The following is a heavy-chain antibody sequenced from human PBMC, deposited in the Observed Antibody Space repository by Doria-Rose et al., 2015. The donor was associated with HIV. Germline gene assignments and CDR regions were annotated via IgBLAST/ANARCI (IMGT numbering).Heavy chain of an antibody. Sequence: SGPVLVKPTETLTLTCAVSGVSLSSPGMGVSWIRQPPGKALEWLAIIFSDDERSYNTSLKRRLTISRGTSKSQVVLTMTDMDPVDTATYYCARIKSSRWYHKYYFDFWGQGTLVIVSA. CDR2: IFSDDER. J-gene: IGHJ4*02. CDR3: ARIKSSRWYHKYYFDF. V-gene: IGHV2-26*01. D-gene: IGHD6-13*01. CDR1: GVSLSSPGMG.